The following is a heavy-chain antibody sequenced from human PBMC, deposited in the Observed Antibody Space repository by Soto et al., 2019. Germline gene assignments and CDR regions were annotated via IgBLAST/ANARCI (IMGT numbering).Heavy chain of an antibody. CDR2: IYPGDSDS. V-gene: IGHV5-51*01. J-gene: IGHJ4*02. D-gene: IGHD2-2*01. CDR1: GFTFTSYW. CDR3: AKHEGYCSTTTCSIFDY. Sequence: GESQKISCNGSGFTFTSYWIAWVRQMPGKGLEWMGIIYPGDSDSSYSPSFQGQVTISADKSINTAYLHWSSLKASDTAIYYCAKHEGYCSTTTCSIFDYWGQGTPVPVSS.